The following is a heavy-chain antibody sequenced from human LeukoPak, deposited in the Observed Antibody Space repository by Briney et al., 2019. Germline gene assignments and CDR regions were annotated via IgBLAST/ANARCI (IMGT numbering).Heavy chain of an antibody. CDR2: IVVGSGNT. J-gene: IGHJ6*03. V-gene: IGHV1-58*02. CDR3: ARGALNCSSTSCYPVAYYYYYMDV. D-gene: IGHD2-2*01. CDR1: GFTFTSSA. Sequence: SVKVSCKASGFTFTSSAMQWVRQARGQRLEWIGWIVVGSGNTNYAQKFQEGVTITRDMSTSTAYMELSSLRSEDTAVYYCARGALNCSSTSCYPVAYYYYYMDVWGKGTTVTVSS.